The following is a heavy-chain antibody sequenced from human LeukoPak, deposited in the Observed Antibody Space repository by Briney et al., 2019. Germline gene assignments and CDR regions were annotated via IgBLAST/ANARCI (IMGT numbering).Heavy chain of an antibody. CDR2: ISAYNGNT. CDR1: GYTFTSYG. D-gene: IGHD6-13*01. Sequence: ASVKVSCKASGYTFTSYGISWVRQAPGQGLEWMGWISAYNGNTNYAQKLQGRVTMTRDTSISTAYMELSRLRSDDTAVYYCARGTRGYSSSWLGFWGQGTLVTVSS. V-gene: IGHV1-18*01. CDR3: ARGTRGYSSSWLGF. J-gene: IGHJ4*02.